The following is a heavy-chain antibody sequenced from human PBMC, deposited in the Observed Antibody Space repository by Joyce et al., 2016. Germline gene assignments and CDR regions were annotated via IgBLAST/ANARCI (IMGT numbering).Heavy chain of an antibody. J-gene: IGHJ4*02. D-gene: IGHD4-17*01. CDR3: ARDSPYGDYDSFFFDF. CDR1: GFTFSNYT. Sequence: EVQLVESGGGLVKPGGSLRLSCAASGFTFSNYTMNWVRQAPGKGLEWVPSISSISSYFYYADSLKGRFTISRDNAKNSLYLQMNSLRAEDTAVYYCARDSPYGDYDSFFFDFWGQGALVTVSS. CDR2: ISSISSYF. V-gene: IGHV3-21*01.